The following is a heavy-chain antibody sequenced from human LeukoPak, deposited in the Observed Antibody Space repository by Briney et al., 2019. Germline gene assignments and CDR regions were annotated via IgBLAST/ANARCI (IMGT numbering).Heavy chain of an antibody. CDR1: GGSISSSTSY. D-gene: IGHD6-13*01. CDR2: IYYSGSP. Sequence: NPSETLSPTCTVSGGSISSSTSYWGWIRQPPGKGLEWIGSIYYSGSPYYNPSLQSRVTLSVDTSKSQFSLKLNSVTAADTAIYYCARYFLQQPPDYWGQGTLVTISS. V-gene: IGHV4-39*01. CDR3: ARYFLQQPPDY. J-gene: IGHJ4*02.